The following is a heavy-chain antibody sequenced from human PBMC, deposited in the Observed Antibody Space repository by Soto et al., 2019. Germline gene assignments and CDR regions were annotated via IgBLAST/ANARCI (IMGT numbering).Heavy chain of an antibody. V-gene: IGHV1-69*13. CDR3: ARSSVGTAMVTFFDY. CDR2: IIPIFGTA. CDR1: GGTFSSYA. J-gene: IGHJ4*02. D-gene: IGHD5-18*01. Sequence: SVKVSCKASGGTFSSYAISWVRQAPGQGLEWMGGIIPIFGTANYAQKFQGRVTITADESTSTAYMELSSLRSEDTAVYYCARSSVGTAMVTFFDYWGQGTLVTVSS.